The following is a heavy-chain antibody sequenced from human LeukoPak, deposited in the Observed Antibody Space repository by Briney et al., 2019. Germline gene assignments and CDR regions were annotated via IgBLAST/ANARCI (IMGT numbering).Heavy chain of an antibody. J-gene: IGHJ5*02. CDR2: IYHSGST. D-gene: IGHD3-10*01. V-gene: IGHV4-30-2*01. CDR1: GGSISSGGYS. Sequence: SETLSLTCAVSGGSISSGGYSWSWIWQPPGKGLEWIGYIYHSGSTYYNPSLKSRVTISVDRSKNQFSLKLSSVTAADTAVYYCARVRFEWFDPWGQGTLVTVSS. CDR3: ARVRFEWFDP.